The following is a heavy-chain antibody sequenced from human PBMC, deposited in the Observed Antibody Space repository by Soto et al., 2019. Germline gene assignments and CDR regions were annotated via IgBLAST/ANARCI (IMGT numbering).Heavy chain of an antibody. Sequence: GGSLRLSCAASGFTFSSYAMHWVRQAPGKGLEWVAVISYDGSNKYYADSVKGRFTISRDNSKNTLYLQMNILRAEDTAVYYCAGHGVITDYWGQGTLVTVSS. D-gene: IGHD3-22*01. J-gene: IGHJ4*02. V-gene: IGHV3-30-3*01. CDR1: GFTFSSYA. CDR3: AGHGVITDY. CDR2: ISYDGSNK.